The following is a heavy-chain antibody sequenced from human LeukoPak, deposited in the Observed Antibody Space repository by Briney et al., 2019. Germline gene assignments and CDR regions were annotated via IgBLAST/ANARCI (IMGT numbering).Heavy chain of an antibody. J-gene: IGHJ6*03. D-gene: IGHD2-2*01. Sequence: ASVKVSCKASGYTFTGYYMHWVRQAPGQGLEWMGWINPNSGGTNYAQKFQGRVTMTRDTSISTAYMELSRLRSDDTAVYYCATGYCSSTSCQIRTYYYYYYMDVWGKGTTVTISS. CDR3: ATGYCSSTSCQIRTYYYYYYMDV. CDR1: GYTFTGYY. V-gene: IGHV1-2*02. CDR2: INPNSGGT.